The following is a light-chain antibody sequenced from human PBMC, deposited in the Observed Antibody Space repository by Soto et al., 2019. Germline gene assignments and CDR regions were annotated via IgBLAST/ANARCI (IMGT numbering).Light chain of an antibody. CDR3: TSYTNSTTPFYV. Sequence: QSVLTQPASVSGSPGQSITISCTGTSSDVGGYNFVSWFQHHPGKAPKLMIFEVSNRPSGISNRFSGSKSGNTASLTISGLQAEDEADYYCTSYTNSTTPFYVFGTGTKVTVL. CDR2: EVS. CDR1: SSDVGGYNF. J-gene: IGLJ1*01. V-gene: IGLV2-14*01.